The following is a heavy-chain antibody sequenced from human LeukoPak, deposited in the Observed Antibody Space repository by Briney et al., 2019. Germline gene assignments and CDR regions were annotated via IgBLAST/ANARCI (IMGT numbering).Heavy chain of an antibody. D-gene: IGHD3-10*01. V-gene: IGHV4-61*01. CDR2: LYYSGST. CDR3: ARGDRVGSSGYYFDN. Sequence: SETLSLTCTVSGGSVNSGRYYWSWIRRPPGKGLEWIGYLYYSGSTGYDPSLRSRVTMSVDTSNNQFSLKLSSVTAADTAVYYCARGDRVGSSGYYFDNWGQGTLVTVSS. J-gene: IGHJ4*02. CDR1: GGSVNSGRYY.